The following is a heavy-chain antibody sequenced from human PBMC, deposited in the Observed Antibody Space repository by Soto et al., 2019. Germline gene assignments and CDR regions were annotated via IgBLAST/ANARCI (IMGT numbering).Heavy chain of an antibody. D-gene: IGHD1-26*01. Sequence: TSETLSLTCAVYGGSFSGYYWSWIRQPPGKGLEWIGEINHSGSTNYNPSLKSRVTISVDTSKNQFSLKLSSVTAADTAVYYCARAVGPDAFDIWGQGTMVTVSS. V-gene: IGHV4-34*01. CDR2: INHSGST. J-gene: IGHJ3*02. CDR1: GGSFSGYY. CDR3: ARAVGPDAFDI.